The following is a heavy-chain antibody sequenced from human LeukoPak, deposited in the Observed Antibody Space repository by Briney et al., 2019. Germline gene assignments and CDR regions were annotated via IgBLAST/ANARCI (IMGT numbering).Heavy chain of an antibody. CDR2: ISAYNGNT. V-gene: IGHV1-18*01. Sequence: ASVKVSCKTSGYTFTNYGISWVRQAPGQGLEWMGWISAYNGNTKYEQKLQGRVTMTTDTSTSTAYMELRSLRSDDTAVYYCARPYPLVSISTYHYHPLDVWGQGTTVTVS. J-gene: IGHJ6*02. D-gene: IGHD2-8*02. CDR1: GYTFTNYG. CDR3: ARPYPLVSISTYHYHPLDV.